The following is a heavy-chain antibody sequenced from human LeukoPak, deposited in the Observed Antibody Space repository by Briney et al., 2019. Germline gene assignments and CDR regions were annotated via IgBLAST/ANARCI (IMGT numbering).Heavy chain of an antibody. D-gene: IGHD1/OR15-1a*01. CDR2: ISSSGSGDNT. CDR3: ARGNTHALDI. CDR1: GVTLSTYA. J-gene: IGHJ3*02. Sequence: GGSLRLSCAASGVTLSTYAMSWARQAPGKGLEWVSGISSSGSGDNTYYADSVKGRFTISRDNAKNTLYLQMNSLRAEDTAVYYCARGNTHALDIWGQGTMVTVSS. V-gene: IGHV3-23*01.